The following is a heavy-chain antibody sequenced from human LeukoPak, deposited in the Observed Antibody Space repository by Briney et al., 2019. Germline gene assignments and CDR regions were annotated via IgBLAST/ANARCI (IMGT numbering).Heavy chain of an antibody. Sequence: ASVKVSCKASGYTFTSYGISWVRQAPGQGLEWMGWINPNSGGTNYAQKFQGRVTMTRDTSISTAYMELSRLRSDDTAVYYCARDLFYTGSFDIWGQGTMVTVSS. CDR1: GYTFTSYG. CDR2: INPNSGGT. V-gene: IGHV1-2*02. D-gene: IGHD3-16*01. CDR3: ARDLFYTGSFDI. J-gene: IGHJ3*02.